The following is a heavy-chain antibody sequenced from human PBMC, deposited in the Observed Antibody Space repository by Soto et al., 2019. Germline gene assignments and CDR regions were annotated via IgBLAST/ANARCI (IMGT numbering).Heavy chain of an antibody. D-gene: IGHD1-1*01. Sequence: QVQLVQSGAEVKKPGASVKVSCKASGYTFTSYDINWVRQATGQGLEWMGWMNPNSGNTGYAQKFQGRVTMTRNTTISTATTKLSSPRTEGTVVYYDTRETNGTSRMFVWGQGTTVTVSS. CDR1: GYTFTSYD. CDR3: TRETNGTSRMFV. J-gene: IGHJ6*02. CDR2: MNPNSGNT. V-gene: IGHV1-8*01.